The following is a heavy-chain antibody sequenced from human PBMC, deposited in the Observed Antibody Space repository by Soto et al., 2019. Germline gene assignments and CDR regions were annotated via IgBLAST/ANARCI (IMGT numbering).Heavy chain of an antibody. D-gene: IGHD3-10*01. CDR3: ARGNRDYYYYMDV. V-gene: IGHV4-4*02. CDR2: IYRSGST. CDR1: SGSISTSNW. J-gene: IGHJ6*03. Sequence: QVQLQESGPGLVKPSGTLSLTCAVSSGSISTSNWWSWVRQPPGKGLEWIGEIYRSGSTNYNPSLKSRVTISVDKSKNQLSLKRSSVTAADTAVYYCARGNRDYYYYMDVWGRGTTVTVSS.